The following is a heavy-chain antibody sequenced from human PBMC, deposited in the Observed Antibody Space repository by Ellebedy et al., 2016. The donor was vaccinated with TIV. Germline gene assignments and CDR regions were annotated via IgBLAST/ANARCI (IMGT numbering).Heavy chain of an antibody. J-gene: IGHJ4*02. CDR3: ARGTMVRGIKGMYFFDY. CDR2: IKQDGSEK. Sequence: GESLKISCAASGFTFNNYWMSWVRQAPGKGLEWVANIKQDGSEKYYVDSVKGRFTISRDNAKNSLYLQMNSLRAEDTAVYYCARGTMVRGIKGMYFFDYWGQGTLVTVSS. D-gene: IGHD3-10*01. CDR1: GFTFNNYW. V-gene: IGHV3-7*04.